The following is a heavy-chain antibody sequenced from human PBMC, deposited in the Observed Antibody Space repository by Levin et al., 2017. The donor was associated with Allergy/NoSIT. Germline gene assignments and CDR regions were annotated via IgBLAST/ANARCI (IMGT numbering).Heavy chain of an antibody. Sequence: GESLKISCAASGFIFSSYAMSWVRQAPGKGLEWVSGISVNGGSTSYADSVKGRFTISRDNSKNTLYLQINRPSADDTAVYYCAKDASQNRPEDYWGQGTLVTVSS. D-gene: IGHD1-14*01. V-gene: IGHV3-23*01. CDR3: AKDASQNRPEDY. CDR1: GFIFSSYA. J-gene: IGHJ4*02. CDR2: ISVNGGST.